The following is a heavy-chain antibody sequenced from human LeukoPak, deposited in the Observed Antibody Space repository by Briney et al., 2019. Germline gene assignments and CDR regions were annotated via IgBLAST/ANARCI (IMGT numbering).Heavy chain of an antibody. D-gene: IGHD6-13*01. CDR1: GYTFTGYY. J-gene: IGHJ5*02. Sequence: ASVKVSCKASGYTFTGYYMHWVRQAPGQGLEWMGRINPNSGGTNYAQKFQGSVTMTRDTSISTAYMELSRLRSDDTAVYYCARDWEQLVTNWFGPWGQGTLVTVSS. CDR2: INPNSGGT. V-gene: IGHV1-2*06. CDR3: ARDWEQLVTNWFGP.